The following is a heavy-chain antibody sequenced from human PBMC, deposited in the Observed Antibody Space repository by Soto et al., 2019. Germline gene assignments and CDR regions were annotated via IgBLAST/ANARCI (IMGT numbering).Heavy chain of an antibody. CDR3: ARAEPYSTSSPFDY. V-gene: IGHV1-8*01. D-gene: IGHD6-6*01. Sequence: QVQLVQSGAEVKKPGASVKVSCKTSGYTFTNYNINWVRQATGQGLEWMGWMNPNSGNTGYAQKFQGRVTMTRNTSITTAYMELSSLRSGATAVYYCARAEPYSTSSPFDYWGQGTLVTVSS. CDR2: MNPNSGNT. CDR1: GYTFTNYN. J-gene: IGHJ4*02.